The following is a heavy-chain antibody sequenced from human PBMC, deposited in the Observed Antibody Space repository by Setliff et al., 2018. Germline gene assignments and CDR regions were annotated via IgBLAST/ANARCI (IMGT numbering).Heavy chain of an antibody. CDR2: IRPHNGNT. V-gene: IGHV7-4-1*02. J-gene: IGHJ6*03. CDR3: ARSSISCYYACNYNYMDV. Sequence: ASVKVSCKASGYTFTNYGITWVRQAPGQGLEWMGWIRPHNGNTAYAQGFTGRFVFSLDTSVSTAYLQISSLKAEDTAIYYCARSSISCYYACNYNYMDVWGKGTTVTVSS. D-gene: IGHD2-2*01. CDR1: GYTFTNYG.